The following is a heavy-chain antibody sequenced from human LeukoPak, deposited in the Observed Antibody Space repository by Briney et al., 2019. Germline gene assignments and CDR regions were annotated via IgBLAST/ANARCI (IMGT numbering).Heavy chain of an antibody. CDR3: ARELSGSPFDP. CDR1: GGSISSGGYY. V-gene: IGHV4-30-2*01. D-gene: IGHD3-16*02. CDR2: IYHSGST. J-gene: IGHJ5*02. Sequence: TSETLSLTCTVSGGSISSGGYYWSWIRQPPGKGLEWIGYIYHSGSTYYNPSLKSRVTISVDRSKNQFSLKLSSVTAADTAVYYCARELSGSPFDPWGQGTLVTVSS.